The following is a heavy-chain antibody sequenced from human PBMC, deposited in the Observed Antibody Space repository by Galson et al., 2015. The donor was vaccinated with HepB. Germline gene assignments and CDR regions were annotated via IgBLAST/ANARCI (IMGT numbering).Heavy chain of an antibody. CDR3: ARGGGYNYGVVDY. J-gene: IGHJ4*02. D-gene: IGHD5-18*01. V-gene: IGHV3-33*01. CDR2: IWNDGSNK. CDR1: GFTFGSYG. Sequence: SLRLSCAASGFTFGSYGMHWVRQAPGKGLEWVTVIWNDGSNKYYVDSVKGRFTISRDNSKNTLYLQMNTLRAEDTAVYYCARGGGYNYGVVDYWGQGTLVTVSS.